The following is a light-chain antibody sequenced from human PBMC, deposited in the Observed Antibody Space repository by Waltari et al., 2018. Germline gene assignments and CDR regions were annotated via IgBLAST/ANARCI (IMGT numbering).Light chain of an antibody. CDR1: QGIRNV. Sequence: DIQMTQSPSSLSASVGDRVTITCRARQGIRNVLGGDQQKPGKSPKRLIYAASSLQSGVPSRFSGSGSGTEFTLTISSLQPEDFATYYCLQHNSYPLTFGGGTKVEIK. V-gene: IGKV1-17*01. J-gene: IGKJ4*01. CDR2: AAS. CDR3: LQHNSYPLT.